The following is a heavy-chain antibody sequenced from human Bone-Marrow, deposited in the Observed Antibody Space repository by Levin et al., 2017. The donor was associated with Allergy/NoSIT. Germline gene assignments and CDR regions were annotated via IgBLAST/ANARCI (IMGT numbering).Heavy chain of an antibody. J-gene: IGHJ6*02. Sequence: GSLRLSCTVSGGSISSSSYYWGWIRQPPGKGLEWIGSIYYSGSTYYNPSLKSRVTISVDTSKNQFSLKLSSVTAADTAVYYCAGENIVVVVAAMGDVWGQGTTVTVSS. CDR1: GGSISSSSYY. CDR2: IYYSGST. D-gene: IGHD2-15*01. CDR3: AGENIVVVVAAMGDV. V-gene: IGHV4-39*01.